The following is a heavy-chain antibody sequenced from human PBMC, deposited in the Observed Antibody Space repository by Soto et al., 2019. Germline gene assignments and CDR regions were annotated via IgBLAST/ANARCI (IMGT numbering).Heavy chain of an antibody. J-gene: IGHJ4*02. V-gene: IGHV1-69*05. CDR3: ARGPGGPDGPGDY. CDR1: GGTFSSYA. D-gene: IGHD2-15*01. CDR2: IIPIFGTA. Sequence: SVKVSCKASGGTFSSYAISWVRQAPGQGLEWMGGIIPIFGTANYAQKFQGRVTITRDTSASTAYMELSSLRSEDTAVYYCARGPGGPDGPGDYWGQGTLVTVSS.